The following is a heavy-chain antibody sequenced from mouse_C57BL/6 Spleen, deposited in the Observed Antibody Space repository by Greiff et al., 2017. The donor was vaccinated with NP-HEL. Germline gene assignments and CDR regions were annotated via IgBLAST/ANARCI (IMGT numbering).Heavy chain of an antibody. J-gene: IGHJ1*03. CDR1: GYTFTDYE. Sequence: QVQLQQSGAELVRPGASVTLSCKASGYTFTDYEMHWVKQTPVHGLEWIGAIDPETGGTDYNQKFKGKAILTADKSSSTAYMELRSLTSEDSAVYYCTRITTVVATDWYFDVWGTGTTVTVSS. CDR3: TRITTVVATDWYFDV. CDR2: IDPETGGT. V-gene: IGHV1-15*01. D-gene: IGHD1-1*01.